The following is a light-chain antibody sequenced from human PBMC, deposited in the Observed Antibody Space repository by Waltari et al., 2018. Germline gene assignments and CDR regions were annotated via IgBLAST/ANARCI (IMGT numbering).Light chain of an antibody. CDR1: SNDVGGYNS. CDR2: DVS. J-gene: IGLJ2*01. Sequence: QPALTQPASGSGSPGQSVTIFCAGTSNDVGGYNSFPWYQEHPGQAPRVIIYDVSDRPSGVSDRFSGSKSGNTASLTISGLQAEDEADYYCSSQSSNDVVLFGGGTKLTVL. CDR3: SSQSSNDVVL. V-gene: IGLV2-14*01.